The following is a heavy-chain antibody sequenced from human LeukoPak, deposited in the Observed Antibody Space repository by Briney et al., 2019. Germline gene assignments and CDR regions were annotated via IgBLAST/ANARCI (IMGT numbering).Heavy chain of an antibody. J-gene: IGHJ2*01. V-gene: IGHV3-48*01. D-gene: IGHD3-16*02. CDR1: GFIFGDYS. CDR3: AKPPRSRPLDWYFDL. Sequence: GGSLRLSCAASGFIFGDYSMNWVRQPPGKGLEWISYIGIDSGNTKYADSVKGRFTISRDNSKNTLYLQMNSLRAEDTAVYYCAKPPRSRPLDWYFDLWGRGTLVTVSS. CDR2: IGIDSGNT.